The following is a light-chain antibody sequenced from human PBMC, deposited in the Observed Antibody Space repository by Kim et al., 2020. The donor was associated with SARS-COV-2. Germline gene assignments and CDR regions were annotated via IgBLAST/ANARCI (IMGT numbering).Light chain of an antibody. J-gene: IGKJ1*01. Sequence: VSPWAKATRARRASQRFSSHLAWYQAKPGKRPRLLIYGASTRATGIPARFSGSGSGTEFTLTISSLQSEDFAVYYCQQFSDWPKTFGQGTKVDIK. CDR3: QQFSDWPKT. CDR2: GAS. CDR1: QRFSSH. V-gene: IGKV3-15*01.